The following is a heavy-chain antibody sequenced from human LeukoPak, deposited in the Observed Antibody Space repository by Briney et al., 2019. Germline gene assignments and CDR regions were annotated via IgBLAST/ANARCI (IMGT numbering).Heavy chain of an antibody. J-gene: IGHJ4*02. D-gene: IGHD3-10*01. CDR1: GGSFSGYY. Sequence: SETLSLTCAVYGGSFSGYYWSWIRQPPGKGLEWIGEINHSGSTNYNPPLKSRVTISVDTSKNQFSLKLSSVTAADTAVYYCAGAHYYGSGSYYLYFDYWGQGTLVTVSS. CDR2: INHSGST. CDR3: AGAHYYGSGSYYLYFDY. V-gene: IGHV4-34*01.